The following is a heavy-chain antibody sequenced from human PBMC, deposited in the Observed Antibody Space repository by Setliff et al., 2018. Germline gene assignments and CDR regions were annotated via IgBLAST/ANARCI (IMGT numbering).Heavy chain of an antibody. V-gene: IGHV3-7*03. Sequence: GGSLRLSCAASGFTFSSFWMSWVRQSPGKGLEWVANINQDGSGDGITIYYADSVRGRFTISRDNAKDSLYLQMSSLRGDDTASYYCARDPNGDFVGAFDPWGQGIRVTVSS. CDR1: GFTFSSFW. CDR2: INQDGSGDGITI. CDR3: ARDPNGDFVGAFDP. J-gene: IGHJ5*02. D-gene: IGHD4-17*01.